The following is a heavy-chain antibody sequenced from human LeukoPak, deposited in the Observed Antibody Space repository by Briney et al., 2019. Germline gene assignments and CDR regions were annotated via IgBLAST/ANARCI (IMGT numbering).Heavy chain of an antibody. D-gene: IGHD1-1*01. CDR1: GFTFSSYR. CDR3: VMGFRTAD. V-gene: IGHV3-21*01. J-gene: IGHJ4*02. CDR2: LSSSNTYI. Sequence: GGSLRLSCAASGFTFSSYRMTWVRQAPGKGLEWVSSLSSSNTYIHYADSVKGRFTISRDDARNSLYLQMNSLRAEDTAVYYCVMGFRTADWGQGTLVTVSS.